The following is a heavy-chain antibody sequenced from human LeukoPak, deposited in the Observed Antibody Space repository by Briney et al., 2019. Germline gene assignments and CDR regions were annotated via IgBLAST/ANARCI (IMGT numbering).Heavy chain of an antibody. J-gene: IGHJ4*02. Sequence: ASVKVSCKAPGGTFSSYAISWVRQAPGKGLEWMGGFDPEDGETIYAQKFQGRVTMTEDTSTDTAYMELSSLRSEDTAVYYCATDTSFYDILTGWGQGTLVTVSS. CDR2: FDPEDGET. V-gene: IGHV1-24*01. CDR3: ATDTSFYDILTG. D-gene: IGHD3-9*01. CDR1: GGTFSSYA.